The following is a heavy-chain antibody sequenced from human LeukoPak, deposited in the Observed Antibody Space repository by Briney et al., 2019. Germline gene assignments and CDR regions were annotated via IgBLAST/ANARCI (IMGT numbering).Heavy chain of an antibody. CDR2: ISNSGST. J-gene: IGHJ4*02. CDR1: GASISSYY. D-gene: IGHD1-1*01. Sequence: SETLSLTCSVSGASISSYYWSWMRQPPGKGLEWIGYISNSGSTNYNPSLKSRVTISVDTSKNQFSLNLNSMTAADTAVYFCARHYWSDTFDYWGQGTLVTV. V-gene: IGHV4-59*08. CDR3: ARHYWSDTFDY.